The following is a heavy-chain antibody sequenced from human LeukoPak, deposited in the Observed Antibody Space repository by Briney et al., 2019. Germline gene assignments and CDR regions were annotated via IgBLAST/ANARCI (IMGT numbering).Heavy chain of an antibody. J-gene: IGHJ4*02. CDR3: ASAYYYDSSGTFDY. D-gene: IGHD3-22*01. CDR2: ISYDGSNK. V-gene: IGHV3-30-3*01. CDR1: GFTFSSYA. Sequence: PGRSLRLSCAASGFTFSSYAMHWVRQAPGKGLEWVAVISYDGSNKYYADSVKGRFTISRDNSKNTLYLQVNSLRAEDTAVYYCASAYYYDSSGTFDYWGQGTLVTVSS.